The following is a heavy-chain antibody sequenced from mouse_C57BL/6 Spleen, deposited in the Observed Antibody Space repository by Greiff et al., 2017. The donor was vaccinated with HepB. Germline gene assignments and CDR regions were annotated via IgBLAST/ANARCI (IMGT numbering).Heavy chain of an antibody. Sequence: EVHLVESGGDLVKPGGSLKLSCAASGFTFSSYGMSWVRQTPDKRLEWVATISSGGSYTYYPDSVKGRFTISRDNAKNTLYLQMSSLKSEDTAMYYCARHNRDDYFDDWGQGTTLTVSS. D-gene: IGHD2-14*01. J-gene: IGHJ2*01. CDR1: GFTFSSYG. CDR3: ARHNRDDYFDD. V-gene: IGHV5-6*01. CDR2: ISSGGSYT.